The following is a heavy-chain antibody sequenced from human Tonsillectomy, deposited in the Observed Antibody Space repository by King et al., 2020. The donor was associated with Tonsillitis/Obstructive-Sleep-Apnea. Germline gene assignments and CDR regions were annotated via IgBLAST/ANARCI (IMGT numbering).Heavy chain of an antibody. CDR1: GFTFSSYW. CDR2: LNIGGGST. Sequence: VQLVESGGGLVQPGGSLRLSCAATGFTFSSYWMHWVRQAPGKGLVLVSRLNIGGGSTRYGDSVKGRFTISRDNAKSTLYLQMNSLRAEDTAVYYCARDGVGFDYWGQGTLVTVSS. CDR3: ARDGVGFDY. J-gene: IGHJ4*02. V-gene: IGHV3-74*01. D-gene: IGHD1-26*01.